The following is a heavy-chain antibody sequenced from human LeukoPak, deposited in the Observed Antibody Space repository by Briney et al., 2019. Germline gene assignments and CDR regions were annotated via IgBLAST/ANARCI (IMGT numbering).Heavy chain of an antibody. J-gene: IGHJ4*02. CDR3: GRAGPGAFFDH. D-gene: IGHD2-2*01. Sequence: SETLSLTCTVPGGSISSYYWSWIRQPPGKGLEWIGYIYSGSSSYNPSLQGRVTISVDTSMNQFSLKLTSMTAADTAVYYCGRAGPGAFFDHWGRGALVTVSS. CDR1: GGSISSYY. V-gene: IGHV4-59*13. CDR2: IYSGSS.